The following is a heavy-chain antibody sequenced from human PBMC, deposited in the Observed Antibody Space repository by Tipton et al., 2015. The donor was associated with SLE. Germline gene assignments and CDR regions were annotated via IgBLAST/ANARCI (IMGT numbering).Heavy chain of an antibody. CDR3: ARDHFDWLLLHEF. Sequence: TLSLTCTVSNGSIISPGVFLGWLRHRPGKGLEWIGYIYHACNTDYTPSLKSRATISVDTSKNQFYLKLTSVTAADTAVYYCARDHFDWLLLHEFWGQGTLVSVSS. CDR2: IYHACNT. J-gene: IGHJ4*02. V-gene: IGHV4-31*03. CDR1: NGSIISPGVF. D-gene: IGHD3-9*01.